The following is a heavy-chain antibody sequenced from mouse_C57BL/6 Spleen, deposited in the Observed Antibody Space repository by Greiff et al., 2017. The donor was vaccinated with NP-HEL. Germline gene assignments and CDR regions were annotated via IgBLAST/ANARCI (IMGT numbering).Heavy chain of an antibody. CDR1: GYAFSSSW. V-gene: IGHV1-82*01. J-gene: IGHJ3*01. CDR2: IYPGDGDT. CDR3: ARDGYYVPWFAY. Sequence: VKLMESGPELVKPGASVKISCKASGYAFSSSWMNWVKQRPGKGLEWIGRIYPGDGDTNYNGKFKGKATLTADKSSSTAYMQLSSLTSEDSAVYFCARDGYYVPWFAYWGQGTLVTVSA. D-gene: IGHD2-3*01.